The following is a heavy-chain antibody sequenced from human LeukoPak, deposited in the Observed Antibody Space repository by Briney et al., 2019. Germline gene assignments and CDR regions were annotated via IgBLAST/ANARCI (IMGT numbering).Heavy chain of an antibody. J-gene: IGHJ4*02. CDR3: ARGRIHSSGWDFDS. CDR1: GFTFSTYA. CDR2: ITHGGDST. V-gene: IGHV3-23*01. Sequence: SGGSLRVSCAASGFTFSTYAMNWVRQAPGKGLEWVSSITHGGDSTYYANSVKGRFTTSRDNSKNTLSLQMNSLRAEDTAFYYCARGRIHSSGWDFDSWGQGTLVAVSS. D-gene: IGHD6-19*01.